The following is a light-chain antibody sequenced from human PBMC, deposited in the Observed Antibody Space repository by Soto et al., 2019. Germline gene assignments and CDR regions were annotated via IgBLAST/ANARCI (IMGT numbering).Light chain of an antibody. Sequence: EIVLTQSPATLSLSPGERATLSCRASQSVSSYLAWYQQKPGQAPRLLIYDASTRATGIPARFSGSGSGTDFTRTISSLEPEDFAVYYCQQRSNWPKGTFGGGTKVEIK. J-gene: IGKJ4*01. CDR3: QQRSNWPKGT. CDR2: DAS. V-gene: IGKV3-11*01. CDR1: QSVSSY.